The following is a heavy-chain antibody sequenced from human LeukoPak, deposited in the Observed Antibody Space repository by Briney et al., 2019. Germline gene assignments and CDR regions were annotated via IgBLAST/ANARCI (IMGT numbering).Heavy chain of an antibody. CDR2: IYYSGTT. CDR3: ARRLWFGELLHVFDY. Sequence: SETLSLTCTVSGVSISSYYWSWIRQPPGKGLEWIGYIYYSGTTNYNPSLKSRVTISVDTSKNQFSLKLSSVTAADTAVYYCARRLWFGELLHVFDYWGQGTLVTVSS. V-gene: IGHV4-59*08. CDR1: GVSISSYY. J-gene: IGHJ4*02. D-gene: IGHD3-10*01.